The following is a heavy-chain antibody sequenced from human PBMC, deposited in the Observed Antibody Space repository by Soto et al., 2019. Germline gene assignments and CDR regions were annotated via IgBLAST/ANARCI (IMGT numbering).Heavy chain of an antibody. Sequence: QVQLVQSGAEVKKPGSSVKVPCKASGGTFSSYAISWVRQAPGQGLEWMGGIIPIFGTANYAQKFQGRVTITADESTSTAYIELSSLRSEDTAVYYCAREDYTKTPHWFEPWGQGTLVTVSS. J-gene: IGHJ5*02. D-gene: IGHD4-4*01. V-gene: IGHV1-69*12. CDR2: IIPIFGTA. CDR3: AREDYTKTPHWFEP. CDR1: GGTFSSYA.